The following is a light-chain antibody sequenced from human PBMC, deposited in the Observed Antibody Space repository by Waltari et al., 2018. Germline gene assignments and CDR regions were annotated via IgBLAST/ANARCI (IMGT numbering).Light chain of an antibody. CDR1: GGDVGGYNY. CDR3: RSYTFRSTLEV. CDR2: DVG. J-gene: IGLJ1*01. Sequence: QSALTQPASVSGSPGQSITISCTGTGGDVGGYNYVSCYQQHPGKSPRLMICDVGDRPSVFSTRSPASKSCTTAVLPMSWLHGQDEADYSCRSYTFRSTLEVFGTATKVTVL. V-gene: IGLV2-14*03.